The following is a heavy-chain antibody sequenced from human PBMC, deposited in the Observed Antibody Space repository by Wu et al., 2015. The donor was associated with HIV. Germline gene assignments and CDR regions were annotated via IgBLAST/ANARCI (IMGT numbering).Heavy chain of an antibody. D-gene: IGHD2-21*01. CDR2: IIPLYGTT. J-gene: IGHJ6*01. Sequence: QVQMVQSGAEVRQPGSSVKVSCKASGGTFTNYGINWVRRAPGAGLEWLGTIIPLYGTTNYAQKFLGRIMISADTSTTTSSLELSSLRSEDTDIYYCATTNRILINGGDYYHRYGMDVWGQGTTVTVSS. CDR3: ATTNRILINGGDYYHRYGMDV. CDR1: GGTFTNYG. V-gene: IGHV1-69*08.